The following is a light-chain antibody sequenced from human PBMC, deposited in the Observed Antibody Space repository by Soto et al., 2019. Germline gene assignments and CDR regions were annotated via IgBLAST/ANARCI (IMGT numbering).Light chain of an antibody. CDR1: QTIGSL. CDR3: QHYNSYPPMYT. CDR2: KAS. Sequence: DIQMTQSPSTLSASVGDRVTITCRASQTIGSLLAWYQQKAGRAPKLLIYKASTLESGVPSRFSGSRSGTEFTLTISSLQPDDFATYYCQHYNSYPPMYTFGQGTQLEI. V-gene: IGKV1-5*03. J-gene: IGKJ2*01.